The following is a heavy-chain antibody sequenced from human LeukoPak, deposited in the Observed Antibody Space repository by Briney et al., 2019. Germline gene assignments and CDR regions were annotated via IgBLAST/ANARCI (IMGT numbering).Heavy chain of an antibody. J-gene: IGHJ4*02. CDR3: ARGSRSDTAMVY. CDR1: GGSISSSSYY. D-gene: IGHD5-18*01. CDR2: IYYSGST. Sequence: PSETLSLTCTVSGGSISSSSYYWGWIRQPPGKGLEWIGSIYYSGSTYYNPSLKSRVPISVDTSKNQFSLKLSSVTAADTAVYYCARGSRSDTAMVYWGQGTLVTVSS. V-gene: IGHV4-39*07.